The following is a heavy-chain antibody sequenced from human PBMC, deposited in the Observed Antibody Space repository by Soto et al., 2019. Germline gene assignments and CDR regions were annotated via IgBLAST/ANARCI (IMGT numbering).Heavy chain of an antibody. V-gene: IGHV3-21*01. Sequence: GGSLRLSCAASGFTFSSYSMNWVRQAPGKGLEWVSSISSSSSYIYYADSVKGRFTISRDNAKNSLYLQMNSQRAEDTAVYYCARAALGIAAAGTPRDFLFDVWGKGTTVTVSS. J-gene: IGHJ6*04. D-gene: IGHD6-13*01. CDR3: ARAALGIAAAGTPRDFLFDV. CDR1: GFTFSSYS. CDR2: ISSSSSYI.